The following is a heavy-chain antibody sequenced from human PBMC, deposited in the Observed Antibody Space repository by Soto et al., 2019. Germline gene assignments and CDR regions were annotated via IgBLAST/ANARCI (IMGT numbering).Heavy chain of an antibody. D-gene: IGHD2-21*01. Sequence: PSETLSLTCAVYGGSFSGYYWSWIRQPPGKGLEWIGEINHSGSTNYNPSLKSRVTISVDTSKNQFSLKLSSVTAADTAVYYCASGRTHLFKTFFDYWGQGTLVTVSS. J-gene: IGHJ4*02. CDR2: INHSGST. CDR3: ASGRTHLFKTFFDY. V-gene: IGHV4-34*09. CDR1: GGSFSGYY.